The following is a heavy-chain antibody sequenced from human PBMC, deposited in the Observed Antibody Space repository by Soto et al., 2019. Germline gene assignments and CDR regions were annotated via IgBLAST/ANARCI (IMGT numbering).Heavy chain of an antibody. Sequence: QVQLVESGGGVVQPGRSLRLSCAASGFTFSSYAMHWVRQAPGKGLEWVAVISYDGSNKYYADSVKGRFTISRDNSKNTLYLQMNSLRAEDTAVYYCARDAYYDSSGGDAFDIWGQGTMVTVSS. J-gene: IGHJ3*02. V-gene: IGHV3-30-3*01. CDR2: ISYDGSNK. CDR1: GFTFSSYA. CDR3: ARDAYYDSSGGDAFDI. D-gene: IGHD3-22*01.